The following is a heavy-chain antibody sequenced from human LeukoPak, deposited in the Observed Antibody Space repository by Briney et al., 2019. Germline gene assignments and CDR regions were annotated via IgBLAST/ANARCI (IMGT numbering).Heavy chain of an antibody. V-gene: IGHV1-24*01. Sequence: ASVKVSCKVSGCTLTELSMHWVRQAPGKGLEWMGGFDPEDGETIYAQKFQGRVTMTEDTSTDTAYMELSSLRSEDTAVYYCATGDYGDPYYFDYWGQGTLVTVSS. J-gene: IGHJ4*02. CDR2: FDPEDGET. D-gene: IGHD4-17*01. CDR1: GCTLTELS. CDR3: ATGDYGDPYYFDY.